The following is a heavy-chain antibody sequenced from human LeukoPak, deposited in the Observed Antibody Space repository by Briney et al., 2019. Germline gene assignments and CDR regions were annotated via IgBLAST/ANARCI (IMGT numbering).Heavy chain of an antibody. CDR3: ARKMNIVGAQGWGYGLDV. CDR2: IKHDGSDK. CDR1: GFTFSDYW. V-gene: IGHV3-7*05. J-gene: IGHJ6*02. D-gene: IGHD1-26*01. Sequence: GGSLRLFCAASGFTFSDYWMSWVRQAPRKGLEWVANIKHDGSDKKYVDSVKGRFTISRDNAKRSLYLQMNSLRAEDTAVYYCARKMNIVGAQGWGYGLDVWGHGTTVTVSS.